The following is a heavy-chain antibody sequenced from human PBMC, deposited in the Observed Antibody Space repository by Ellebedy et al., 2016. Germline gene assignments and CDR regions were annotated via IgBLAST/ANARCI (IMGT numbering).Heavy chain of an antibody. Sequence: SETLSLTFTVSGGSISNSSYYWGWIRQPPGKGLEWIGNIYYSGSTYYNPSLKSRLTISVDTSKNQFSLRLSSVTAADTAVYYCARLTVQGENWFDPWGQGTLVTVSS. CDR1: GGSISNSSYY. V-gene: IGHV4-39*01. D-gene: IGHD3-16*01. CDR3: ARLTVQGENWFDP. CDR2: IYYSGST. J-gene: IGHJ5*02.